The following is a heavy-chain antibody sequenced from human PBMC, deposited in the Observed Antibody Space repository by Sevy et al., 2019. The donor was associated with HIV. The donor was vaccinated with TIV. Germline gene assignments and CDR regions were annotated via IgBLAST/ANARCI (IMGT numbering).Heavy chain of an antibody. J-gene: IGHJ5*02. CDR1: GGSISSGDYY. CDR2: IYYSGTT. V-gene: IGHV4-30-4*01. D-gene: IGHD2-2*01. Sequence: SETLSLTCTVSGGSISSGDYYWSWMRQPPGKGLEWIGYIYYSGTTYYNPSLKSRVTISVDTSKNHFSLNLNSVTAADPAVYYCARYCSCTSPHNWFDPWGQGTLVTVSS. CDR3: ARYCSCTSPHNWFDP.